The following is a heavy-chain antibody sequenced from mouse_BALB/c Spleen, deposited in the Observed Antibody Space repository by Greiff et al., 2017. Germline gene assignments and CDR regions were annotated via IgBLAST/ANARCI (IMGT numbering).Heavy chain of an antibody. CDR2: IDTSDSYT. V-gene: IGHV1-69*01. D-gene: IGHD2-4*01. CDR1: GYTFTDYW. CDR3: ASRGDDYEGAMDY. J-gene: IGHJ4*01. Sequence: QVQLKQPGAELVMPGASVKMSCKASGYTFTDYWMHWVKQRPGQGLEWIGAIDTSDSYTSYNQKFKGKATLTVDESSSTAYMQLSSLTSEDSAVYYCASRGDDYEGAMDYWGQGTSVTVSS.